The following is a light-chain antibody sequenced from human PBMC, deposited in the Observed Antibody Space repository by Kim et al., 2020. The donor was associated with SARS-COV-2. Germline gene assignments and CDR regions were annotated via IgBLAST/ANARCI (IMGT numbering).Light chain of an antibody. CDR1: QGIYNY. J-gene: IGKJ1*01. CDR2: GAS. V-gene: IGKV1-17*03. CDR3: QQSYSKGRT. Sequence: DIQMTQSPSAMSASVGDRVTITCRASQGIYNYLAWFQQKPGTVPKRLIYGASNLQGGVPSRFSGSGSGTEFTLTISSLQPEDFATYYCQQSYSKGRTFGQGTKVDIK.